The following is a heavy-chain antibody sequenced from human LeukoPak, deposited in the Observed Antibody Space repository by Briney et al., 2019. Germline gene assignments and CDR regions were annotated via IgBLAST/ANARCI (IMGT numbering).Heavy chain of an antibody. V-gene: IGHV3-7*03. CDR1: GFTFSSYW. CDR2: INHNGNVN. Sequence: GGSLRLSCAASGFTFSSYWMNWARQAPGKGLEWVASINHNGNVNYYVDSVKGRFTISRDNAKNSLYLQMSNLRAEDTAVYSCARDQGYCSSTSCSLDYWGQGTLVTVSS. J-gene: IGHJ4*02. CDR3: ARDQGYCSSTSCSLDY. D-gene: IGHD2-2*01.